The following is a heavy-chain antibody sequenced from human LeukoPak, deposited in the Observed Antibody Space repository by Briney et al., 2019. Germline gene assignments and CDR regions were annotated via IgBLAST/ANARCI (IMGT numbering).Heavy chain of an antibody. V-gene: IGHV4-59*01. CDR2: IYYSGST. J-gene: IGHJ4*02. CDR3: ASFYDILTGIDY. CDR1: GGSISSYY. D-gene: IGHD3-9*01. Sequence: SETLSLTCTVSGGSISSYYWSWIRQPPGKVLEWIGYIYYSGSTNYNPSLKSRVTISVDTSKNQFSLKLSSVTAADTAVYYCASFYDILTGIDYWGQGTLVTVSS.